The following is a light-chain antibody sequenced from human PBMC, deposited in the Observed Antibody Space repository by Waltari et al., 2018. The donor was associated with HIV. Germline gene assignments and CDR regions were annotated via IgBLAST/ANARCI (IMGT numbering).Light chain of an antibody. J-gene: IGLJ3*02. CDR1: NSNVGISY. Sequence: QSVLTQPPSASGTPGPRVTISCSGSNSNVGISYVSWYQQRPGTTPKLVIYGINQRPSGVPDRFSGSKSGTSVSLVISGIRSEDEADYYCAAWDYSLSGWVFGGGTKLTVL. CDR3: AAWDYSLSGWV. CDR2: GIN. V-gene: IGLV1-47*01.